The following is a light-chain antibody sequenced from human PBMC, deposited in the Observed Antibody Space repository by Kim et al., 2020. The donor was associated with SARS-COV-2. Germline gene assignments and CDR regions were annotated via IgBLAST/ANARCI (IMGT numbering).Light chain of an antibody. Sequence: ASVGDRVTITCRASQSIRTWLAWFQQKPGKPPNLLIYMVSTLESGVPSRFSGSGTGTEFTLTISSLQPDDFATFYCQQYNSYPWTFGQGTKVDIK. CDR3: QQYNSYPWT. CDR1: QSIRTW. V-gene: IGKV1-5*03. CDR2: MVS. J-gene: IGKJ1*01.